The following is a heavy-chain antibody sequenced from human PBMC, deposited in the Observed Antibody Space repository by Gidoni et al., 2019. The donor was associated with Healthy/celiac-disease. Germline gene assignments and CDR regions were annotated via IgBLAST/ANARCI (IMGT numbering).Heavy chain of an antibody. D-gene: IGHD3-22*01. CDR2: IIPIFGIA. V-gene: IGHV1-69*04. Sequence: QVQLVQSGAAVKTPGSSVQVSCKASGGTFSSYAISWVRQAPGQGLEWMGRIIPIFGIANYAQKFQGRVTITADKSTSTAYMELSSLRSEDTAVYYCARAVQTYYYDSSGYYSGSYYYYGMDVWGQGTTVTVSS. CDR3: ARAVQTYYYDSSGYYSGSYYYYGMDV. J-gene: IGHJ6*02. CDR1: GGTFSSYA.